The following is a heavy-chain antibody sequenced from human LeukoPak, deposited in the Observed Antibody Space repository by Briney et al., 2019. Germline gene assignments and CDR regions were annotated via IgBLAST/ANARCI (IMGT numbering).Heavy chain of an antibody. Sequence: GGSLRLSCAASGFTFSNCGMNWIRQAPGKGLEWISYISSSSLIYYADSVKGRFTISRDNAKNSLYLQMNSLRDEDTAVYYCARDQAGYSYGEYYFDYWGQGTLVTVSS. D-gene: IGHD5-18*01. CDR3: ARDQAGYSYGEYYFDY. CDR1: GFTFSNCG. CDR2: ISSSSLI. J-gene: IGHJ4*02. V-gene: IGHV3-48*02.